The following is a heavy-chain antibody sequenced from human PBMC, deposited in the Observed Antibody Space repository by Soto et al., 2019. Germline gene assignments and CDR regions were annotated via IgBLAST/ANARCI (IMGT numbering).Heavy chain of an antibody. D-gene: IGHD3-16*01. CDR2: ISFDGRNE. J-gene: IGHJ4*02. Sequence: QVQLVESGGGVVQPGTSLRLSCAASGFTFTSYAMHWVRQAPGKGLEWVAVISFDGRNEYYADSVKGRFSISRDNSKNTVFLQMNSLRAEDTAIYYCARGGLPFYGGVKGYLNYWGQGTLVTVSS. CDR3: ARGGLPFYGGVKGYLNY. CDR1: GFTFTSYA. V-gene: IGHV3-30*04.